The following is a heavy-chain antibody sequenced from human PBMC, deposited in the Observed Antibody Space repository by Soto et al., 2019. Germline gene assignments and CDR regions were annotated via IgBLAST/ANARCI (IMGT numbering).Heavy chain of an antibody. V-gene: IGHV1-69*02. J-gene: IGHJ4*02. Sequence: QVQLVQSGAEVKKPGSSVRVSCKASGDTFTFYSINWVRQAPGLGLEWMGRINPILSMSNYAQRFQGRVTLTADKSTSTAYMELSSLRSEATAMYYCASSYGSGYRAFDYWGQGALVTVSS. D-gene: IGHD3-10*01. CDR1: GDTFTFYS. CDR2: INPILSMS. CDR3: ASSYGSGYRAFDY.